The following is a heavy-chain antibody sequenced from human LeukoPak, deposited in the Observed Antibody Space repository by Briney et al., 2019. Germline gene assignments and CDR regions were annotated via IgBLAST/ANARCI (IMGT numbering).Heavy chain of an antibody. Sequence: GASVKVSCKASGYTFTGYYMHWVRQAPGQGLEWMGWINPNSGGTNYAQKFQGRVTMPRDTSISTAYMELSRLRSDGTAVYYCARGYSRFDVGFDYWGQGTLVTVSS. CDR1: GYTFTGYY. CDR2: INPNSGGT. CDR3: ARGYSRFDVGFDY. J-gene: IGHJ4*02. D-gene: IGHD6-13*01. V-gene: IGHV1-2*02.